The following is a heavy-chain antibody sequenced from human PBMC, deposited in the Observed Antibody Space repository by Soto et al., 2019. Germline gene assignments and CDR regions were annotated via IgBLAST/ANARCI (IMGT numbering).Heavy chain of an antibody. CDR2: ISSNGGST. CDR3: VKGGTIFGVALYNWFDP. V-gene: IGHV3-64D*06. Sequence: GGSLRLSCSASGFTFSSYAMHWVRQAPGKGLEYVSAISSNGGSTYYADSVKGRFTISRDNSKNTLYLQMSSLRAEDTAVYYCVKGGTIFGVALYNWFDPWGQGTLVTVSS. J-gene: IGHJ5*02. D-gene: IGHD3-3*01. CDR1: GFTFSSYA.